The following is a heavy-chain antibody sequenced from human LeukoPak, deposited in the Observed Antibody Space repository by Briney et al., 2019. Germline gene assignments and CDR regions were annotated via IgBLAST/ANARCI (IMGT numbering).Heavy chain of an antibody. V-gene: IGHV5-51*01. CDR1: GYNFANYW. CDR3: ARLGYAYGQGDS. CDR2: IWPSDSTT. D-gene: IGHD3-10*01. J-gene: IGHJ5*01. Sequence: GESLKIFCKGSGYNFANYWIGWVRQMPGKGLEWMGIIWPSDSTTKYSPSFQGQVSISVDKSIGTAYLQWSSLQASDTAIYFCARLGYAYGQGDSWGHGTLVTVSS.